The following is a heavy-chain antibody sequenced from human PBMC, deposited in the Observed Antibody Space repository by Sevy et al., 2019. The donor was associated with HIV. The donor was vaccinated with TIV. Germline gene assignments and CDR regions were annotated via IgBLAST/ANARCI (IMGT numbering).Heavy chain of an antibody. D-gene: IGHD2-2*01. CDR2: INESGIT. Sequence: SETLSLTCAVHDGSFSGYYWNWIRQLPGKGLEWIGEINESGITYYNPSLKSRVTISVDTSKKHFPLKLNSVTAADTAVYFCARSPPVVVVPGAPSWFDPWGQGTLVTVSS. J-gene: IGHJ5*02. V-gene: IGHV4-34*01. CDR3: ARSPPVVVVPGAPSWFDP. CDR1: DGSFSGYY.